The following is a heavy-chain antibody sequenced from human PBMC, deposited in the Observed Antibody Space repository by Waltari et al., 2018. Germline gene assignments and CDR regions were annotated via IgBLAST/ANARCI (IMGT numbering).Heavy chain of an antibody. J-gene: IGHJ6*02. D-gene: IGHD2-2*01. CDR1: GGTFSSYA. V-gene: IGHV1-69*13. Sequence: QVQLVQSGAEVKKPGSSVKVSCKASGGTFSSYAISWVRQAPGQGLEWMGGIIPIFGTANYAQKFQGRVTITADESTSKAYMELSSLRSEDTAVYYCARDASPVVEACSSTSCLLPLYGMDVWGQGTTVTVSS. CDR2: IIPIFGTA. CDR3: ARDASPVVEACSSTSCLLPLYGMDV.